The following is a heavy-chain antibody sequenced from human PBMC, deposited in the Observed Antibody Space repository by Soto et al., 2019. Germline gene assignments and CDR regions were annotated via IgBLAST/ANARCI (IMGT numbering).Heavy chain of an antibody. CDR3: ATVFEH. CDR2: VDSAGSGT. V-gene: IGHV3-74*01. CDR1: GITFSGYW. J-gene: IGHJ4*02. Sequence: VPLVESGGGSVQPGGSLRLSCVASGITFSGYWMHWVRQVPGKGLVWVARVDSAGSGTSYAGSVKGRFTISRDNAKNTLSLQMDSLRVEDTAVYYCATVFEHWGQGIPVTVSS.